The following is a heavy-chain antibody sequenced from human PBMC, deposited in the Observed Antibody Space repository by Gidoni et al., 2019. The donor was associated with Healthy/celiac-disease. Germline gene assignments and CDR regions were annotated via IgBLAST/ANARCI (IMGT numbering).Heavy chain of an antibody. CDR2: IYTSGST. Sequence: QVQLQESGPGLVKPSETLSLTGTVSAGSIRSYYWSWIRQPAGKGLEWIGRIYTSGSTNSNPSLKSRVTMSVDTSKNQFSLKLSSVTAADTAVYYCASRLPEPGVDWFDPWGQGTLVTVSS. CDR1: AGSIRSYY. CDR3: ASRLPEPGVDWFDP. D-gene: IGHD3-10*01. V-gene: IGHV4-4*07. J-gene: IGHJ5*02.